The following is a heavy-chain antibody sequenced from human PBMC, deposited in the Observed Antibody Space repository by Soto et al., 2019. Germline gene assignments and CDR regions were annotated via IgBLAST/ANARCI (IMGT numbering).Heavy chain of an antibody. Sequence: ASVKVSCKASGYTFTSYGISWVRQATGQGLEWMGWINAYSGNTSYAQKLQGRVTMTRDTSTSTVYMELSSLRSEDTAVYYCANSRSGSYYAFDIWGQGTMVTVSS. J-gene: IGHJ3*02. CDR1: GYTFTSYG. CDR2: INAYSGNT. V-gene: IGHV1-18*01. CDR3: ANSRSGSYYAFDI. D-gene: IGHD1-26*01.